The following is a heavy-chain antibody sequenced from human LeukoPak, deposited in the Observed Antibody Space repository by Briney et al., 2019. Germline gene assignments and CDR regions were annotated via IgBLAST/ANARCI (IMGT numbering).Heavy chain of an antibody. D-gene: IGHD3-10*01. V-gene: IGHV4-4*07. CDR3: ARDHYYASGSYSDAFDI. CDR2: IYSSGRT. CDR1: GGSISGYY. Sequence: SETLSLACTVSGGSISGYYWSWIRQPAGKGLEWIGRIYSSGRTNFNPSLKSRVTMSEETSKNQFSLKVNSVTAADTAVYYCARDHYYASGSYSDAFDIWGQGTMVTVSS. J-gene: IGHJ3*02.